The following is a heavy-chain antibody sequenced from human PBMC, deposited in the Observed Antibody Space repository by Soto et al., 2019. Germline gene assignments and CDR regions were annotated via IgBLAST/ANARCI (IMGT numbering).Heavy chain of an antibody. D-gene: IGHD6-19*01. CDR2: SSGSGGTT. V-gene: IGHV3-23*01. J-gene: IGHJ4*02. CDR1: GFTFKSYA. CDR3: AKEPYSSFVLGTFHD. Sequence: EVQLLESGGGLVQPGGSLRLSCAASGFTFKSYAMSWVRQPPGKGLEWVSGSSGSGGTTYHADSVKGRFTISRDNSKNTLYLQMNSLRVEDTAVYYCAKEPYSSFVLGTFHDWGQGALVTVSS.